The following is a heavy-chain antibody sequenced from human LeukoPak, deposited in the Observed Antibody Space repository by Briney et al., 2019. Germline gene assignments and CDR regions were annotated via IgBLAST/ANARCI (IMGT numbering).Heavy chain of an antibody. D-gene: IGHD6-19*01. CDR2: INPDSGVT. V-gene: IGHV1-2*02. J-gene: IGHJ4*02. CDR3: ARDFGSSSAWYEFDY. Sequence: ASVRVSCKASGYTFTGSYIHWVRQAPGQGLEWMGWINPDSGVTKYAQNFQGRVTMTRDTSISTASMEMRSLKSDDTAVYYCARDFGSSSAWYEFDYWGQGTLVTVSS. CDR1: GYTFTGSY.